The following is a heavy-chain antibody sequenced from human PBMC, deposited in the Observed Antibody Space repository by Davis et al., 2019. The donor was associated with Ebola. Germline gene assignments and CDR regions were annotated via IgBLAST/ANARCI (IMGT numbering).Heavy chain of an antibody. D-gene: IGHD5-12*01. J-gene: IGHJ6*02. CDR1: GGSISSGGYY. Sequence: SETLSLTCTVSGGSISSGGYYWSWIRQHPGKGLEWIGYIYYSGSTYYNPSLKSRVTISVDTSKNQFSLKLSSVTAADTAVYYCAKLRYSGYDFSGGQYYGMDVWGQGTTVTVSS. CDR3: AKLRYSGYDFSGGQYYGMDV. V-gene: IGHV4-31*03. CDR2: IYYSGST.